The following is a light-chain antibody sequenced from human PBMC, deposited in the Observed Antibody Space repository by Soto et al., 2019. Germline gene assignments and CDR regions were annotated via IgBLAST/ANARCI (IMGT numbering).Light chain of an antibody. J-gene: IGKJ2*01. Sequence: AVQLTQSPSSLSPSVGDRVTITCRASQGISNALAWYQQKPGKPPKLLIYDASGLDGGVPSRFSGSGSGTDFTLTISSLQPEDFEVYYCLQFDSFPYTFGQWTKREIK. CDR1: QGISNA. CDR3: LQFDSFPYT. V-gene: IGKV1-13*02. CDR2: DAS.